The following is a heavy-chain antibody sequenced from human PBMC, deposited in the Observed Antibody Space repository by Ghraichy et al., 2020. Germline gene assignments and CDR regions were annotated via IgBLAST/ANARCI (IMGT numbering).Heavy chain of an antibody. CDR2: ISYDGSNK. CDR3: AKDRAGAHFDY. Sequence: GGSLRLSCAASGFTFSSYGMHWVRQAPGKGLEWVAVISYDGSNKYYADSVKGRFTISRDNSKNTLYLQMNSLRAEDTAVYYCAKDRAGAHFDYWGQGTLVTVSS. CDR1: GFTFSSYG. V-gene: IGHV3-30*18. D-gene: IGHD1-26*01. J-gene: IGHJ4*02.